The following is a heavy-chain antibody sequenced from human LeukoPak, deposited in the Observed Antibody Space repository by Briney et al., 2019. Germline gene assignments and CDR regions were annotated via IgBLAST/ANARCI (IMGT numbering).Heavy chain of an antibody. J-gene: IGHJ5*02. CDR1: GGSISSSSYY. V-gene: IGHV4-39*07. CDR3: ARPSYSSGWYGRGNWFDP. Sequence: SETLSLTCTVSGGSISSSSYYWSWIRQPPGKGLEWIGEINHSGSTNYNPSLKSRVTISVDTSKNQFSLKLSSVTAADTAVYYCARPSYSSGWYGRGNWFDPWGQGTLVTVSS. D-gene: IGHD6-19*01. CDR2: INHSGST.